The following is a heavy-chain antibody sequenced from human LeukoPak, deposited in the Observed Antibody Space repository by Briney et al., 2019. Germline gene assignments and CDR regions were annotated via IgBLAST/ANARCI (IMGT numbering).Heavy chain of an antibody. J-gene: IGHJ6*03. D-gene: IGHD6-6*01. CDR3: ARKCRALSAVPAARRQSTNRYYYYYMDV. V-gene: IGHV4-34*01. Sequence: SETLSLTCAVYGGSFSGYYWSWIRQPPGKGLEWIGEINHSGSTNYNPSLKSRVTISVDTSKNQFSLKLSSVTAADTAVYYCARKCRALSAVPAARRQSTNRYYYYYMDVWGKGTTVTVSS. CDR2: INHSGST. CDR1: GGSFSGYY.